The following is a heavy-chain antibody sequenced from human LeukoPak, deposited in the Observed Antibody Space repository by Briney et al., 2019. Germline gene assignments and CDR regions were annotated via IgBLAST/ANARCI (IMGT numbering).Heavy chain of an antibody. CDR3: ARGGVEYSSSSRAFDI. D-gene: IGHD6-6*01. Sequence: SVKVSCKASGGTFSSYAISWVRQSPGQGLEWMGGIIPIFGTANYAQKFQGRVTITADESTSTAYMELSSLRSEDTAVYYCARGGVEYSSSSRAFDIWGQGTMVTVSS. CDR1: GGTFSSYA. V-gene: IGHV1-69*01. CDR2: IIPIFGTA. J-gene: IGHJ3*02.